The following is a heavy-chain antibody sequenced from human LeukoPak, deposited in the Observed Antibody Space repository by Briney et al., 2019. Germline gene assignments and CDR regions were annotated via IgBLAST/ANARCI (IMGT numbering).Heavy chain of an antibody. V-gene: IGHV3-21*01. CDR2: ISSRSSYI. CDR1: GFTFSSYS. J-gene: IGHJ1*01. D-gene: IGHD1-26*01. CDR3: ARVEVGADDFDYFQH. Sequence: GGSLSLSCAPSGFTFSSYSMNWVRQAPGRGREWVSSISSRSSYISYADSVKGRFTISRDNAKNSLYLQMNSLRAEDTAVYYCARVEVGADDFDYFQHWGQGTLVTVSS.